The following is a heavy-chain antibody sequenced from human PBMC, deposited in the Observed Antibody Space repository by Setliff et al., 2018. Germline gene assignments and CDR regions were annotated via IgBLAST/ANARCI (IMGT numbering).Heavy chain of an antibody. CDR1: GGSITSGNNY. CDR3: ARNRLLIAVDQGFDP. V-gene: IGHV4-61*02. Sequence: SSETLSLTCTVSGGSITSGNNYWSWIRQPAGKGLEWIGRIYSIGSATYNPSLKGRVTISLDRSENEFSLNLTSVTAADTAVYYCARNRLLIAVDQGFDPWGQGTLVTVSS. J-gene: IGHJ5*02. CDR2: IYSIGSA. D-gene: IGHD6-19*01.